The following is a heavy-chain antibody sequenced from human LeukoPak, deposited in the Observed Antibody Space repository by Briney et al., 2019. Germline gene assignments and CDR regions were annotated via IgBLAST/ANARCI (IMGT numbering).Heavy chain of an antibody. D-gene: IGHD3-22*01. J-gene: IGHJ3*02. CDR1: GGTFSSYA. CDR3: ATGPITMIVVVANDAFDI. Sequence: SVKASCKASGGTFSSYAISWVRQAPGQGLEWMGRIIPILGIANYAQKFQGRVTITADKSTSTAYMELSSLRSEDTAVYYCATGPITMIVVVANDAFDIWGQGTMVTVSS. V-gene: IGHV1-69*04. CDR2: IIPILGIA.